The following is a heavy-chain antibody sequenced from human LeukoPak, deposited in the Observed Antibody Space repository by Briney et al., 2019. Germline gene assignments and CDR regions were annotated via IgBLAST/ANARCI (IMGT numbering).Heavy chain of an antibody. CDR1: GFTFSSYA. Sequence: PGRSLRLSCAASGFTFSSYAMHWVRQAPGKGLEWVAVISYDGSDKHYADSVKGRFTISRDNSKNTLYLQMNSLRAEDTAVYYCARGPGAPGVDYWGQGTLVTVSS. V-gene: IGHV3-30-3*01. J-gene: IGHJ4*02. D-gene: IGHD1-26*01. CDR3: ARGPGAPGVDY. CDR2: ISYDGSDK.